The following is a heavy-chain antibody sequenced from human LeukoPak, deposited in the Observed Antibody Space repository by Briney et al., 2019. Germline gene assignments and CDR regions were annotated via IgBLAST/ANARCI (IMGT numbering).Heavy chain of an antibody. CDR1: GFTFKTYW. D-gene: IGHD4-23*01. CDR3: ARDLKGPVNDVFDM. J-gene: IGHJ3*02. V-gene: IGHV3-74*01. Sequence: GGSLRLSCAASGFTFKTYWMHWVRQAPGKGLVWVSHSNSDGSSTSYADSVRGRFTISRDNAKDTLYLQMNSLRAEDTAVYYCARDLKGPVNDVFDMWGQGTMVTVSS. CDR2: SNSDGSST.